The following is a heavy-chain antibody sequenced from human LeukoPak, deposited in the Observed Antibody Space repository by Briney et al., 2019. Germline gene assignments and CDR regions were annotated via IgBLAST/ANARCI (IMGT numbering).Heavy chain of an antibody. CDR3: ARDLLHYSYGPSGDY. J-gene: IGHJ4*02. V-gene: IGHV4-34*01. D-gene: IGHD5-18*01. CDR2: INHSGST. CDR1: GGSFSGYY. Sequence: SETLSLTCAVYGGSFSGYYWSWIRQPPGKGLEWIGEINHSGSTNYNPSLKSRVTISVDTSKNQFSLKLSSVTAADTAVYYCARDLLHYSYGPSGDYWGQGTLVTVSS.